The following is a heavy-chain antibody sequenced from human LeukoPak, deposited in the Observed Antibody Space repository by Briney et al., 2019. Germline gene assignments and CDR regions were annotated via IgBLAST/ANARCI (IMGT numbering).Heavy chain of an antibody. CDR2: ISAYNGNT. Sequence: SVTVSCKASGYTFTSYGISLVRQAPGQGVEWMGWISAYNGNTNYAQNLQGKVTMTTDTSKTTAYMELRSLRSGGQAVYYCARDIGTVTTVTDYWGQGTLVTVSS. V-gene: IGHV1-18*01. D-gene: IGHD4-11*01. CDR3: ARDIGTVTTVTDY. CDR1: GYTFTSYG. J-gene: IGHJ4*02.